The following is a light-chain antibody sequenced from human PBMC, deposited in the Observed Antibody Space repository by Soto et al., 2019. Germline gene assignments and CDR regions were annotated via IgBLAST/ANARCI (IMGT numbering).Light chain of an antibody. CDR2: KTS. V-gene: IGKV2-24*01. Sequence: DLVMTQTPLSSPVTLGQPASISCRSSQSLVHSDGNTSLRWLQQRPGQPPRPLIYKTSNRFSGVPDRISGSGAGTDFTLQISRVEAEDVGVYYCMQSTQIPLTFGGGTKVEIK. CDR1: QSLVHSDGNTS. J-gene: IGKJ4*01. CDR3: MQSTQIPLT.